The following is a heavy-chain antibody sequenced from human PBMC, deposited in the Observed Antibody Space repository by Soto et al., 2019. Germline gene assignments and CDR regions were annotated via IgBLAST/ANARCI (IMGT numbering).Heavy chain of an antibody. Sequence: AWGSLRLSCAASGFTVISNYMSWFRQSAGKGLEWVSVIYSGGSTYYADSVKGRSTISRDNSKNTLYLQMNSLRAEDTAVYYCARGRPDRHYYYYGMDVWGQGTTVTVSS. CDR3: ARGRPDRHYYYYGMDV. CDR2: IYSGGST. V-gene: IGHV3-53*01. J-gene: IGHJ6*02. D-gene: IGHD6-25*01. CDR1: GFTVISNY.